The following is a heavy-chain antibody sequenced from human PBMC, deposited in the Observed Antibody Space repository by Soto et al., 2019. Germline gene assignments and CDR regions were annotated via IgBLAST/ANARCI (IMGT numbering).Heavy chain of an antibody. J-gene: IGHJ6*02. CDR2: ISYDGSNK. D-gene: IGHD3-3*01. CDR1: GFTFSSYA. V-gene: IGHV3-30-3*01. CDR3: ARVGLRFFGVVSGGMDV. Sequence: QVQLVGSGGGVVQPGRSLRLSCAASGFTFSSYARHWVRQAPGKGLEWVAVISYDGSNKYYADSVKGRFTISRDNSKNTLYLQMNSPRAEDTAVYYCARVGLRFFGVVSGGMDVWGQGTTVTVSS.